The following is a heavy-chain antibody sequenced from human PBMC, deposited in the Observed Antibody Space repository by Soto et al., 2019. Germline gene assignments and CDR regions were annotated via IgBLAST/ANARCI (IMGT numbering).Heavy chain of an antibody. Sequence: GSLRLSCAASGFTFSSYAMSWVRQAPGKGLEWVSAISGSGGSTYYADSVKGRFTISRDNSKNTLYLQMNSLRAEDTAVYYCAKDGNEYCSSTSCYGENWFDPWGQGTLVTVS. CDR3: AKDGNEYCSSTSCYGENWFDP. CDR2: ISGSGGST. CDR1: GFTFSSYA. J-gene: IGHJ5*02. D-gene: IGHD2-2*01. V-gene: IGHV3-23*01.